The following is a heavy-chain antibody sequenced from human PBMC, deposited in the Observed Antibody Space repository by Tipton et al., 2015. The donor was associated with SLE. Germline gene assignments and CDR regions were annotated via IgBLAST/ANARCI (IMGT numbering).Heavy chain of an antibody. D-gene: IGHD3-10*01. Sequence: TLSLTCTVSGGSISGYYWSWVRPPAGKGLEWIGRIFSGGSTIYNPSIKSRVTLSLDTSKNQFSLKLTSVTAADTAVYYCATFRDMVQGVIGAFNIWGQGTMVTVSS. V-gene: IGHV4-4*07. J-gene: IGHJ3*02. CDR1: GGSISGYY. CDR2: IFSGGST. CDR3: ATFRDMVQGVIGAFNI.